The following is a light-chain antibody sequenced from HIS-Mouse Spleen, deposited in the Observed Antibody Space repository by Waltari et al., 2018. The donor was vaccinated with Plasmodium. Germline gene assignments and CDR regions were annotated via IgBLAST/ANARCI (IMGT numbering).Light chain of an antibody. V-gene: IGKV3-15*01. J-gene: IGKJ3*01. CDR1: QRVSSN. Sequence: EIVMTQSPATLSVSPGERATISGRDSQRVSSNLAWYQQKPGQAPRLLIYGASTRATGIPARFSGSGSGTEFTLTISSLQSEDFAVYYCQQYNNWSFTFGPGTKVDIK. CDR2: GAS. CDR3: QQYNNWSFT.